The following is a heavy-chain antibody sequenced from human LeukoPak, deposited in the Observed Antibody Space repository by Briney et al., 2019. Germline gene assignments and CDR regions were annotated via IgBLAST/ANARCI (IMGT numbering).Heavy chain of an antibody. V-gene: IGHV1-46*01. D-gene: IGHD6-19*01. J-gene: IGHJ4*02. CDR1: RYPFTRSY. CDR3: ARVLKEYSGGWYVYSGSDW. Sequence: ASVKVSCKASRYPFTRSYMHWVRQAPGQGLEWMGVINPSGGSTGYAQKFQGRITMTRDTSTSTVYLELSSLRSEDTAVYYCARVLKEYSGGWYVYSGSDWWGQGSLVTVSS. CDR2: INPSGGST.